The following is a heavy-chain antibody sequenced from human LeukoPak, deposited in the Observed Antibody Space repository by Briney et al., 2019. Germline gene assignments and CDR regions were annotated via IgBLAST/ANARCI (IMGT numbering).Heavy chain of an antibody. CDR3: ARIRGYSVYDFSY. Sequence: GESLKISCAASGFDFNHVWMSWVRQAPGKGLEWVGRIKSKADGVTTDYAAPVKGRFTISRDDSKNTLYLQMNSLKTEDTAVYYCARIRGYSVYDFSYWGQGTLVTVPS. CDR2: IKSKADGVTT. D-gene: IGHD5/OR15-5a*01. J-gene: IGHJ4*02. V-gene: IGHV3-15*01. CDR1: GFDFNHVW.